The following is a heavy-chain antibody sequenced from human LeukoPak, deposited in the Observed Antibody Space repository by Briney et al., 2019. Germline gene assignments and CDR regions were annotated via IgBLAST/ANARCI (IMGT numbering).Heavy chain of an antibody. J-gene: IGHJ4*02. D-gene: IGHD3-22*01. CDR1: GFTFSRYA. V-gene: IGHV3-23*01. CDR2: IGGSGGAI. CDR3: AKVMEFYDSSGYIPYYFDY. Sequence: GGSLRLSCGASGFTFSRYAMSWVRQAPGKGLQWVSEIGGSGGAIYYADSVKGRFTISRDNSRNTLYLQMNSLRAEDTAVYYCAKVMEFYDSSGYIPYYFDYWGQGTLVTVSS.